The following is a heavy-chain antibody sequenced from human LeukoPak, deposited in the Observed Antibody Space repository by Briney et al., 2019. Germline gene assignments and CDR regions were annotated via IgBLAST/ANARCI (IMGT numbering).Heavy chain of an antibody. Sequence: GGSLRLSCAASGFTFSSYEMNWVRQAPGKGLEWVSYISSSGSTIYYADSVKGRFTISRDNAKNTLYLQMNSLRAEDTAVYYCARAGYYYYMDVWGKGTTVTISS. J-gene: IGHJ6*03. CDR3: ARAGYYYYMDV. V-gene: IGHV3-48*03. CDR2: ISSSGSTI. CDR1: GFTFSSYE.